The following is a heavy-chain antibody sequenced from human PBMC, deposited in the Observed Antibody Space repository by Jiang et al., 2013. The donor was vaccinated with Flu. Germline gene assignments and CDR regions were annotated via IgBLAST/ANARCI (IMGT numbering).Heavy chain of an antibody. V-gene: IGHV4-39*01. CDR2: IYYSGST. CDR1: GGSISSSSYY. CDR3: ARQHNRYYYDSSGYGGDY. J-gene: IGHJ4*02. Sequence: GPGLVKPSETLSLTCTVSGGSISSSSYYWGWIRQPPGKGLEWIGSIYYSGSTYYNPSLKSRVTISVDTSKNQFSLKLSSVTAADTAVYYCARQHNRYYYDSSGYGGDYWGQGTLVTVSS. D-gene: IGHD3-22*01.